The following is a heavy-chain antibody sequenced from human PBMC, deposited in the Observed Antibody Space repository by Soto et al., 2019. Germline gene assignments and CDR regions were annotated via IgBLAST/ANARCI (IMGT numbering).Heavy chain of an antibody. Sequence: SETLSLTCTVSGGSISSGGYYWSWIRQHPGKGLEWIGYIYYSGSTYYNPSLKSRVTISVDTSKNQFSLKLSSVTAADTAVYYCARGGYQLLSGYYYGMDVWGQGTTVTVSS. V-gene: IGHV4-31*03. J-gene: IGHJ6*02. D-gene: IGHD2-2*01. CDR2: IYYSGST. CDR1: GGSISSGGYY. CDR3: ARGGYQLLSGYYYGMDV.